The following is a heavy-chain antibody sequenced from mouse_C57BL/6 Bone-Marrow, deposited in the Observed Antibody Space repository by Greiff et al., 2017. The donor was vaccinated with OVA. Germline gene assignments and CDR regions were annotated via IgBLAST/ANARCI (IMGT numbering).Heavy chain of an antibody. D-gene: IGHD4-1*01. CDR3: TTDWDYFDY. CDR2: IDPENGDT. V-gene: IGHV14-4*01. Sequence: LKQSGAELVRPGASVKLSCTASGFNIKDDYMHWVKQRPEQGLEWIGWIDPENGDTENASKFQGKATITADTSSNTAYLQLSSLTSEDTAVYYCTTDWDYFDYWGQGTTLTVSS. CDR1: GFNIKDDY. J-gene: IGHJ2*01.